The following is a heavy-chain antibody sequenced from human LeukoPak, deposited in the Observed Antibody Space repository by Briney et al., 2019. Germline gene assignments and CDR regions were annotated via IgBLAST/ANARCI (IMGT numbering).Heavy chain of an antibody. V-gene: IGHV4-30-2*01. J-gene: IGHJ6*02. CDR1: GGSISSGGYS. CDR2: IYHSGST. D-gene: IGHD3-16*02. CDR3: ARGRAIDYYYGMDV. Sequence: TLSLTCAVSGGSISSGGYSWSWIRQPPGKDLEWIGNIYHSGSTYYNPSLKSRVTISVDRSKNQFSLKLSSVTAADTAVYYCARGRAIDYYYGMDVWGQGTTVTVSS.